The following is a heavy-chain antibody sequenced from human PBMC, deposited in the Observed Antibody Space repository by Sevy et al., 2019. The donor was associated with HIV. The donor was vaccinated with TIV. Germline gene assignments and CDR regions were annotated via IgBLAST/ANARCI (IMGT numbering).Heavy chain of an antibody. V-gene: IGHV1-2*02. CDR2: MNPNNGDT. D-gene: IGHD1-20*01. CDR3: AKGGNLNPYGHNFFDP. CDR1: GYTFTDSH. J-gene: IGHJ5*02. Sequence: ASVKVSCKASGYTFTDSHLHWVQQAPGQGLEWVGWMNPNNGDTKYAQKFRGRVTLTGDTSIDTASMERRSLRSDATAVYYCAKGGNLNPYGHNFFDPWGQGTLVTVSS.